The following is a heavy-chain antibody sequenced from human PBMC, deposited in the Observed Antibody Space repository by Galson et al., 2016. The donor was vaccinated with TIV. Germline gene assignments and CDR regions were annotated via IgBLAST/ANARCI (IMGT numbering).Heavy chain of an antibody. J-gene: IGHJ4*02. CDR2: ISAGGGRT. CDR3: AKMDSSGFDYVRRFDF. Sequence: SCKASGYTFSHYFMHWVRQAPGKGLEWVSGISAGGGRTNYADSVKGRFTISRDNPKNTLYLQMSSLRAEDTAVYFCAKMDSSGFDYVRRFDFWGQGTLATVSS. D-gene: IGHD3-22*01. V-gene: IGHV3-23*01. CDR1: GYTFSHYF.